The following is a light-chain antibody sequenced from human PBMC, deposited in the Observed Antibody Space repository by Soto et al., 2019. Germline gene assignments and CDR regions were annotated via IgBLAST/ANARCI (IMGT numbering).Light chain of an antibody. CDR1: SSDVGSHPL. CDR2: EDT. Sequence: QSVLTQPASVSGSPGQSITISCAGTSSDVGSHPLVSWYQQHPGKAPKLMISEDTKRPSGVSNRFSGSKSGNTASLTISGLQTEDEADYYCCSYARTYRLMIFGEGTKLTVL. V-gene: IGLV2-14*02. CDR3: CSYARTYRLMI. J-gene: IGLJ2*01.